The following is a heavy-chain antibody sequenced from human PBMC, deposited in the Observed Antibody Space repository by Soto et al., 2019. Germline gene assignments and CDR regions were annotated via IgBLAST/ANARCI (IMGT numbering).Heavy chain of an antibody. CDR1: GFTFYTYL. J-gene: IGHJ6*02. CDR3: ARLSADHPDLFYYGMED. D-gene: IGHD3-10*01. Sequence: VGSLRLSCSASGFTFYTYLMNWFRQAPGKGPEWLSGINSDGTISSYADSVKGLFTISRDNARNTLSLQMNSLRADDTAVYYCARLSADHPDLFYYGMEDWGQGTTVTVSS. V-gene: IGHV3-74*01. CDR2: INSDGTIS.